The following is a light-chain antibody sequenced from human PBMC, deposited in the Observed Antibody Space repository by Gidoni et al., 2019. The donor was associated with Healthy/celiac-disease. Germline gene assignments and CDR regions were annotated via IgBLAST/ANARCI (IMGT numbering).Light chain of an antibody. Sequence: QSVLTQPPSASATPGQRVPISCSGSSSNIGSNTVNWYQQLPGTAPTLLIYSNNQRPSGVPDRFSGSKSGTSASLAISGLQSEDEADYYCAAWDDSLNGVVFGGGTKLTVL. CDR2: SNN. J-gene: IGLJ2*01. CDR3: AAWDDSLNGVV. V-gene: IGLV1-44*01. CDR1: SSNIGSNT.